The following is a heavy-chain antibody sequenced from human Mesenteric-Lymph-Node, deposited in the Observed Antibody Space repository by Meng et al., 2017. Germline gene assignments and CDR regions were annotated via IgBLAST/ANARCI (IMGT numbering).Heavy chain of an antibody. V-gene: IGHV1-46*01. CDR3: ARSPIEDNSGSYFLLSDIDY. CDR1: GYTFTGYY. D-gene: IGHD1-26*01. Sequence: ASVKVSCKASGYTFTGYYMHWVRQAPGQGLEWMGIINPSGGSTSYAQKFQGRVTMTRDTSTSTVYMELSSLRSEDTAVYYCARSPIEDNSGSYFLLSDIDYWGQGTLVTVSS. CDR2: INPSGGST. J-gene: IGHJ4*02.